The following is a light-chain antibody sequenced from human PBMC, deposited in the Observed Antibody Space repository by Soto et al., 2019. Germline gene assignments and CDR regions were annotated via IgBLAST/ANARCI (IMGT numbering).Light chain of an antibody. Sequence: EIIMTQSPATLSVSPGEGATLSCRASQGIGDTLAWYQHKPGQTPRLLIYDTSTRATGVPARFSGSRSGTEFTLTINSLQSEDFAVYYCQQRSSWPPTITFGQGTRLDIK. CDR3: QQRSSWPPTIT. J-gene: IGKJ5*01. CDR2: DTS. CDR1: QGIGDT. V-gene: IGKV3-15*01.